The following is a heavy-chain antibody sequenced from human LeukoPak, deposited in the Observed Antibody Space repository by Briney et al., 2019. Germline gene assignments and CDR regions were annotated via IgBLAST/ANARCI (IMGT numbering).Heavy chain of an antibody. V-gene: IGHV3-11*04. CDR1: GFTFSDYY. J-gene: IGHJ4*02. Sequence: PGGSLRLSCAASGFTFSDYYMSWIRQAPGKGLEWVSYISSNGSTIYYADSVKGRFTISRDNAKNSLYLQMNSLRAEDTAVYYCARDDSITMIGPDYWGQGTLVTVSS. D-gene: IGHD3-22*01. CDR2: ISSNGSTI. CDR3: ARDDSITMIGPDY.